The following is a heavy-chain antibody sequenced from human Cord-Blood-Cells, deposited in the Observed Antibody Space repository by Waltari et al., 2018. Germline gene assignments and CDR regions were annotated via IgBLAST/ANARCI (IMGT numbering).Heavy chain of an antibody. CDR1: GYSIRSGYY. J-gene: IGHJ6*02. CDR3: ASQAAATFNFYYYYCMDV. V-gene: IGHV4-38-2*01. Sequence: QVQLQESGPGLVKPSETLSLTCAVSGYSIRSGYYWGWLRQPPGKGLGWIGSIYHRGSSYYNPSLKSGVTISCDTSKNAFSLKLSSMTTADTAVYDCASQAAATFNFYYYYCMDVWGQGTTVTVSS. CDR2: IYHRGSS. D-gene: IGHD6-13*01.